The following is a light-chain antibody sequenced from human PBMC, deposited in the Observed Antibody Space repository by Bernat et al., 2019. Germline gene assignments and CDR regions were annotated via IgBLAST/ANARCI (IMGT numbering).Light chain of an antibody. J-gene: IGLJ2*01. Sequence: QSALTQPASVSGSPGRSITISCTGTSSDVGSSNYVSWYQQHPGKAPKLIIYGVSSRPSGVSNRFSGSKSGNTAALTISGLQAEDEADYYCSSFASSTTLVLFGGGTKLTVL. CDR3: SSFASSTTLVL. CDR1: SSDVGSSNY. CDR2: GVS. V-gene: IGLV2-14*03.